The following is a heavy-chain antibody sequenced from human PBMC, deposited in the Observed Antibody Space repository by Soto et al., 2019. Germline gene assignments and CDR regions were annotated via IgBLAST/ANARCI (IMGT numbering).Heavy chain of an antibody. V-gene: IGHV4-39*01. CDR2: VHSTGGT. CDR1: GGSITSGGYF. J-gene: IGHJ6*02. Sequence: PSETLSLTCTVSGGSITSGGYFWDWIRQPPWKGLEWIGTVHSTGGTYYSPSLRSRVTISVDTSKNLFSLKMTSASATDTAVYFCAKREDSSRFGGLDIWGQGTAVNVSS. D-gene: IGHD3-3*01. CDR3: AKREDSSRFGGLDI.